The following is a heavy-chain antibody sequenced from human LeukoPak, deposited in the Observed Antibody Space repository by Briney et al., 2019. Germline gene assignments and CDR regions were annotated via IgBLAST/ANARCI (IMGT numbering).Heavy chain of an antibody. V-gene: IGHV4-59*08. CDR3: ARLRYYYGMDV. CDR2: IYYSGST. J-gene: IGHJ6*02. Sequence: PSETLSLTCTVSGASISSYYWSWIRQPPGKGLEWIGYIYYSGSTNYNPSLKSRVTISVDTSKNQFSLKLSSVTAADTAVYYCARLRYYYGMDVWGQGTTVTVSS. CDR1: GASISSYY.